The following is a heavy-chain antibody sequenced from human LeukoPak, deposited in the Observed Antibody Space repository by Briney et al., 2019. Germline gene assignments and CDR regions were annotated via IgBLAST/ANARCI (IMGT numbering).Heavy chain of an antibody. CDR1: GFTFSSYG. J-gene: IGHJ6*02. CDR3: SASRPHYGDYYGLDV. V-gene: IGHV3-30*03. Sequence: GRSLRLSCAASGFTFSSYGMHWVRQAPGKGLEWVAVISYDGSHKYSADSVKGRFTTSRDNSKNTLYLQMNSLRTEDTAVYFCSASRPHYGDYYGLDVWGHGTTVTVSS. D-gene: IGHD4/OR15-4a*01. CDR2: ISYDGSHK.